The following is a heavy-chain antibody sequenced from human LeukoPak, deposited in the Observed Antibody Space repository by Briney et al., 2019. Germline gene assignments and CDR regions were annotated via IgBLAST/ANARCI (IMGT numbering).Heavy chain of an antibody. D-gene: IGHD2-2*02. Sequence: GGSLRLSCAASGFTVSSNYMSWVRQAPGKGLEWVSVIYSGGSTYYADSVRGRFTISRDNSKNTLYLQMNSLRVEDTAVYYCTKPDCPSTSCYTIDYWGQGILVTVSS. V-gene: IGHV3-53*01. CDR3: TKPDCPSTSCYTIDY. CDR1: GFTVSSNY. CDR2: IYSGGST. J-gene: IGHJ4*02.